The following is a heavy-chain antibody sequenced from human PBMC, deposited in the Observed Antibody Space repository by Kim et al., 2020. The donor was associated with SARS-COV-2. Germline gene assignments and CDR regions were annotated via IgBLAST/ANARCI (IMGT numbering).Heavy chain of an antibody. CDR2: IIPIFGTA. CDR1: GGTFSSYA. J-gene: IGHJ5*02. D-gene: IGHD6-13*01. V-gene: IGHV1-69*13. Sequence: SVKVSCKASGGTFSSYAISWVRQAPGQGLEWMGGIIPIFGTANYAQKFQGRVTITADESTSTAYMELSSLRSEDTAVYYCARDLAAAGYSINWFDPWGQGTLVTVSS. CDR3: ARDLAAAGYSINWFDP.